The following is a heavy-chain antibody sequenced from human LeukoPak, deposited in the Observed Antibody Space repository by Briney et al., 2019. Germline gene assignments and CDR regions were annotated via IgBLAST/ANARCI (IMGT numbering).Heavy chain of an antibody. CDR3: ARNHGSNIGCYEDSYYGLDV. CDR1: GYTFTGYY. V-gene: IGHV1-2*02. J-gene: IGHJ6*02. Sequence: ASVKASCKASGYTFTGYYMQWVRQAPRQGLEWMGWINPNSGGTNYAQKFQGRVTVTRDTSISTAYMELSRLRSDDTAVYYCARNHGSNIGCYEDSYYGLDVWGQGTTVTVSS. CDR2: INPNSGGT. D-gene: IGHD2-2*01.